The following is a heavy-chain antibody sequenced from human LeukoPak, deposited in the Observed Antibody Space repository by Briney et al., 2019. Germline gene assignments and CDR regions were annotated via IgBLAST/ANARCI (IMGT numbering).Heavy chain of an antibody. CDR1: GFTFSSYA. J-gene: IGHJ4*02. CDR2: ISGSGGST. D-gene: IGHD3-22*01. V-gene: IGHV3-23*01. Sequence: PGGSLRLSCAASGFTFSSYAMSWVRQAPGKGLEWVSAISGSGGSTYYADSVKGRFTISRDNSKNTLYLQMNSLRAEDTAVYYCARAKGDSSGYDPYYFDYWGQGTLVTVSS. CDR3: ARAKGDSSGYDPYYFDY.